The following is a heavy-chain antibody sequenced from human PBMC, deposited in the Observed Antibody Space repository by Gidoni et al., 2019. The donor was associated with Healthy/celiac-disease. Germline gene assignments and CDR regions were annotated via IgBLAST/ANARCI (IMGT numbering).Heavy chain of an antibody. CDR2: IWYDGSKK. J-gene: IGHJ4*02. D-gene: IGHD2-21*02. CDR1: GFNFSSYG. V-gene: IGHV3-33*01. Sequence: QVQLVESGGGVVQPGRSLRLSCAACGFNFSSYGMHWVRQAPGKGRGVVDVIWYDGSKKDYADSMKGRFTISRDNSKNTLYRQMNSLRAEDTAVYYCARDMAAYCGGDCPPGFDYWGQGTLVTVSS. CDR3: ARDMAAYCGGDCPPGFDY.